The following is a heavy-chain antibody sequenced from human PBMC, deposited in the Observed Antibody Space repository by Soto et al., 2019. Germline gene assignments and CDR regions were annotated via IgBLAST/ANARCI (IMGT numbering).Heavy chain of an antibody. Sequence: QVQLVESGGGVVQPGRSLRLSCAASGFTFRSYAFHRVRQAPGKGLEWVAVISDDGVNKFYAASLKGRFAISRDNSRNTLSLEMHYLRAEDTAMYYCAREMGRFRGGNNWFDPWGQGTLVTVSS. J-gene: IGHJ5*02. CDR3: AREMGRFRGGNNWFDP. D-gene: IGHD1-26*01. CDR1: GFTFRSYA. V-gene: IGHV3-30*09. CDR2: ISDDGVNK.